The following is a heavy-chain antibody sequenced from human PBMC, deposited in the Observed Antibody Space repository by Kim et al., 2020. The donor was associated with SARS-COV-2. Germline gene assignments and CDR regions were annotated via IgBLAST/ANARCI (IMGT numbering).Heavy chain of an antibody. CDR3: ARDSLVGYYYCMDV. CDR2: IYSGGST. J-gene: IGHJ6*02. D-gene: IGHD3-10*01. CDR1: GFTVSSNY. Sequence: GGSLRLSCAASGFTVSSNYMSWVRQAPGKGLEWVSVIYSGGSTYYADSVKGRFTISRDNSKNTLYLQMNSLRAEDTAVYYCARDSLVGYYYCMDVWGQGTTVTVSS. V-gene: IGHV3-66*01.